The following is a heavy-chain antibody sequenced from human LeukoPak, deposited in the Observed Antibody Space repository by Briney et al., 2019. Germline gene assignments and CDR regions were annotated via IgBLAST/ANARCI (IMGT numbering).Heavy chain of an antibody. J-gene: IGHJ4*02. CDR2: IWFDGSNQ. Sequence: GGSLRLSCAASGFIFTSHGMHWVRQAPGKGLEWVAVIWFDGSNQFYADSVKGRFTISRDNSKNTLYLQMNSLRAEDTAVYYCARGPYSSSWYYFEFWGQGTLVTVSS. CDR3: ARGPYSSSWYYFEF. CDR1: GFIFTSHG. D-gene: IGHD6-13*01. V-gene: IGHV3-33*01.